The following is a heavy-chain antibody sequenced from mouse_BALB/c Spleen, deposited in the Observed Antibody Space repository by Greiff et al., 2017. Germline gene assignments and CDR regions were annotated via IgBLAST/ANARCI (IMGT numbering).Heavy chain of an antibody. Sequence: VKLQESGPGLVQPSQSLSITCTVSGFSLTSYGVHWVRQSPGKGLEWLGVIWSGGSTDYNAAFISRLSISKDNSKSQVFFKMTSLQANDTAIYYCASPAYYGNSYYFDYWGQGTTLTVSS. J-gene: IGHJ2*01. V-gene: IGHV2-2*02. CDR1: GFSLTSYG. CDR2: IWSGGST. D-gene: IGHD2-10*01. CDR3: ASPAYYGNSYYFDY.